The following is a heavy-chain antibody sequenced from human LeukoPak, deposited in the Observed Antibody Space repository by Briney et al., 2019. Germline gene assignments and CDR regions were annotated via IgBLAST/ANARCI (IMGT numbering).Heavy chain of an antibody. D-gene: IGHD6-19*01. Sequence: RASVKVSCKASRNTFTGYHMHWVRQAPGQGLEWMGWINLNSGGTKYAQKFQGRVTLTRDTSISTAYMELSSLRSDDTAVYYCARDRIVVAGHNWFDPWGQGTLVTVSS. V-gene: IGHV1-2*02. CDR1: RNTFTGYH. CDR2: INLNSGGT. J-gene: IGHJ5*02. CDR3: ARDRIVVAGHNWFDP.